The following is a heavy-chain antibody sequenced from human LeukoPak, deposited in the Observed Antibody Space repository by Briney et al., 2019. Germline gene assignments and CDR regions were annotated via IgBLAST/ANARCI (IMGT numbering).Heavy chain of an antibody. CDR1: GFTFSSYA. J-gene: IGHJ6*02. D-gene: IGHD3-22*01. V-gene: IGHV3-21*01. CDR3: ARAPWHYYDSSGYYPTLGGMDV. Sequence: PGGSLRLSCAASGFTFSSYAMNWVRQAPGKGLEWVSSISSSSSYIYYADSVKGRFTISRDNAKNSLYLQMNSLRAEDTAVYYCARAPWHYYDSSGYYPTLGGMDVWGQGTTVTVSS. CDR2: ISSSSSYI.